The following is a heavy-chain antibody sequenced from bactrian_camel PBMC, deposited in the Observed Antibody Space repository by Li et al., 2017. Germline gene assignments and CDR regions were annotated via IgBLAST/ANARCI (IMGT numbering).Heavy chain of an antibody. CDR3: AAGSRAGWIDFGY. V-gene: IGHV3S28*01. J-gene: IGHJ6*01. CDR1: RFTYNTYY. CDR2: INLGPAST. D-gene: IGHD5*01. Sequence: QLVESGGGSVQAGGSLRLRCEASRFTYNTYYMSWVRQAPGKGLEWVSSINLGPASTYYADSAKGRFTISKDNAKNTLYLQMNSLKPEDTAVYYCAAGSRAGWIDFGYWGQGTQVTVS.